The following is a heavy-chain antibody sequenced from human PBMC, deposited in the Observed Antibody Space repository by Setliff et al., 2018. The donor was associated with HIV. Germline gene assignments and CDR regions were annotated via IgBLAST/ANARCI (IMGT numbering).Heavy chain of an antibody. CDR2: IYTSGST. D-gene: IGHD3-10*01. V-gene: IGHV4-61*01. CDR1: GGSISSGTYH. CDR3: ARHQGKYYMDV. Sequence: SETLSLTCTVSGGSISSGTYHWSWIRQPPGKGLEWIGYIYTSGSTNYNPSLKSRVTISVDTSKNQFSLKLSSVTAADTAVYYCARHQGKYYMDVWGKGTTVTVSS. J-gene: IGHJ6*03.